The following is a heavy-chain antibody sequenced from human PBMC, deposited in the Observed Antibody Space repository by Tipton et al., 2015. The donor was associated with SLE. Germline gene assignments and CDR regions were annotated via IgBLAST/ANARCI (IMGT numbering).Heavy chain of an antibody. CDR1: GGSISSGSYY. J-gene: IGHJ4*02. V-gene: IGHV4-61*02. Sequence: TLSLTCTVSGGSISSGSYYWTWIRQPAGKGLEWIGRIYTGGSTKYNPSLKSRVTISVDTSKNQFSLKLSSVTAADTAVYYCARGRYYFDYWGQGTLVTVSS. CDR3: ARGRYYFDY. CDR2: IYTGGST.